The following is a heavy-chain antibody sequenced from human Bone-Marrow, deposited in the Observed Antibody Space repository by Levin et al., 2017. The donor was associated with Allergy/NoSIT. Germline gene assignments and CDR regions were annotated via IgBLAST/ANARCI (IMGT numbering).Heavy chain of an antibody. V-gene: IGHV3-23*01. CDR1: GFIFSNYA. J-gene: IGHJ4*02. D-gene: IGHD3-16*01. CDR2: ISNSGASA. Sequence: SCATSGFIFSNYAMSWVRQAPGKGLEWVSGISNSGASAVYADSVKGRLTISRDNSKNTLYLEMNTLRVEDTAVYYCAKDNSGSGSYTWGNFDYWGRGTLVTVSP. CDR3: AKDNSGSGSYTWGNFDY.